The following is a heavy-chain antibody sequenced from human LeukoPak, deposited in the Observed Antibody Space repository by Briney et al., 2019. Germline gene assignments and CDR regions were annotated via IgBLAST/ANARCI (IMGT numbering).Heavy chain of an antibody. CDR1: GGSFSGYY. J-gene: IGHJ4*02. V-gene: IGHV4-34*01. CDR2: INHSGST. Sequence: SETLSLTCAVYGGSFSGYYWSWIRQPPGKGLEWIGEINHSGSTNYNPSLKSRVTISVDTSKNQFSLKLSSVAAADTAVYYCAGESGNDYYFDCWGQGTLVTVSS. D-gene: IGHD5-12*01. CDR3: AGESGNDYYFDC.